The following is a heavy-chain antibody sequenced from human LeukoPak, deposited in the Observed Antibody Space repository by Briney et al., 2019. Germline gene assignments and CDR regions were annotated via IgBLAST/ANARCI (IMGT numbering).Heavy chain of an antibody. Sequence: PSETLSLTCTVSGGSISTYYWSWIRQSAGKGLEWIGRVYTSGSTNYNPSLKSRVTMSVDTSKNQFSLKLSSVTAADTAVYYCARDSLNSGSYLIDYWGQGTLVTVSS. D-gene: IGHD1-26*01. J-gene: IGHJ4*02. V-gene: IGHV4-4*07. CDR2: VYTSGST. CDR1: GGSISTYY. CDR3: ARDSLNSGSYLIDY.